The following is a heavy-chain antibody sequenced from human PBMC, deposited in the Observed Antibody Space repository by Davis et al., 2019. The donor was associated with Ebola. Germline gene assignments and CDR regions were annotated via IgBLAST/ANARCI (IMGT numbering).Heavy chain of an antibody. CDR1: GFTFSSDG. Sequence: PAGSLRLSFAASGFTFSSDGRHWVRQAPGKGLEWVSYISSSSSTIYYADSVKGRFTISRENAKNSLYLQMNSLRAEDTAVYYCARDPGRIAARDTPFDYWGQGTLVTVSS. CDR3: ARDPGRIAARDTPFDY. CDR2: ISSSSSTI. D-gene: IGHD6-6*01. J-gene: IGHJ4*02. V-gene: IGHV3-48*01.